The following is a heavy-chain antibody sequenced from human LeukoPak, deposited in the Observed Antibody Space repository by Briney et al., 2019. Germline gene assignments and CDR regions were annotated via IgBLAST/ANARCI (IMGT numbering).Heavy chain of an antibody. V-gene: IGHV4-59*01. CDR2: IYYSGST. J-gene: IGHJ4*02. CDR1: GGSISSYY. D-gene: IGHD3-16*02. Sequence: SETLSLTCTVSGGSISSYYWSWIRQPPGKGLEWIGYIYYSGSTNYNPSLKSRVTISVDTSKNQFSLKLSSVTAADTAVYYCARALMITFGGAIVPNYYFDYWGQGTLVTVSS. CDR3: ARALMITFGGAIVPNYYFDY.